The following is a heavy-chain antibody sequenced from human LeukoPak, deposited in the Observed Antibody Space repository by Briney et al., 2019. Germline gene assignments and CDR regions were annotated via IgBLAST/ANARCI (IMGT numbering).Heavy chain of an antibody. CDR2: IKPSGGST. V-gene: IGHV1-46*01. CDR3: AREGSSGNCFDP. CDR1: GHTLTSSY. D-gene: IGHD3-10*01. J-gene: IGHJ5*02. Sequence: ASVQCSCTASGHTLTSSYTHWVRQAPGQGLAWMGIIKPSGGSTSYAQKFQGRVTMTRDTSTSTVYMELSSLRSEDTAVYYCAREGSSGNCFDPWGQETLVTVST.